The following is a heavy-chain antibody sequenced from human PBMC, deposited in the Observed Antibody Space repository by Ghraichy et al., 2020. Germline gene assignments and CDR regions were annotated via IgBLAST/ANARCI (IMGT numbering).Heavy chain of an antibody. D-gene: IGHD6-25*01. Sequence: SVKVSCKASGGIFSNYAISWVRQAPGQGLEWMGRIIPVLDIPNYAQEFEGRVTITADRSTSTAYMELHSLRFEDTAVYYCAGEWQRAFDRWGQGSLVTVSS. V-gene: IGHV1-69*04. CDR3: AGEWQRAFDR. CDR1: GGIFSNYA. CDR2: IIPVLDIP. J-gene: IGHJ4*02.